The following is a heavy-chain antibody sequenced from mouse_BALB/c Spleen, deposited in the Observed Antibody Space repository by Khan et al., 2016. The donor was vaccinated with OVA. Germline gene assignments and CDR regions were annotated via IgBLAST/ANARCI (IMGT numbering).Heavy chain of an antibody. CDR1: GYTFTDSI. Sequence: QVQLKQSGPELVKPGASVKMSCKASGYTFTDSIISWVKQRTGQGLEWIGEIYPGSGTTHSNEKFKGKATLTADKSSNTAYMQLNSLTSEDSAIDGWARFETTVADYWGQGTTLTVAS. J-gene: IGHJ2*01. CDR2: IYPGSGTT. V-gene: IGHV1-77*01. CDR3: ARFETTVADY. D-gene: IGHD1-1*01.